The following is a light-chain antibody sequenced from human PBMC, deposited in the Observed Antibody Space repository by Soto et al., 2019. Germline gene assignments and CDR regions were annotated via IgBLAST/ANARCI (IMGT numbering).Light chain of an antibody. V-gene: IGKV3-15*01. CDR1: QSVNNA. CDR2: GAS. Sequence: EIVMTQSPATLSVSPGGRATLSCRASQSVNNALAWYQQKPGQIPRLLIYGASTRATGIPARFSGSGSGTEFTLTISSLQSEDFAVYFCEQYQQWPPTFGQGTKVDIK. CDR3: EQYQQWPPT. J-gene: IGKJ1*01.